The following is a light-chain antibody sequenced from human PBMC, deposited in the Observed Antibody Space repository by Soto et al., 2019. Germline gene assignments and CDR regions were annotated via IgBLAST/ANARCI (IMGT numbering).Light chain of an antibody. Sequence: EIVLTQSPGTLSLSPGERVTLSCRASQSVSSNFLIWYQQKPGQTPRLLIYGASSMATGIPDRFSGSGSGTDFTLTISRLEPEDSAVYFCQQFDSLRWTFGQGTKVEIK. CDR1: QSVSSNF. J-gene: IGKJ1*01. CDR3: QQFDSLRWT. CDR2: GAS. V-gene: IGKV3-20*01.